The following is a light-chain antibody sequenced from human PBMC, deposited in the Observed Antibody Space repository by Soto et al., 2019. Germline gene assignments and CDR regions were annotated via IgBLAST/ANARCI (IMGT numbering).Light chain of an antibody. V-gene: IGKV3-20*01. CDR1: QSASSSY. J-gene: IGKJ2*01. CDR2: GAS. Sequence: EIVLTQSPGTLSLSPGERATLSCRASQSASSSYLAWYQQKPGQAPRLLIYGASSRATGIPDRFSGSGSGTDFTLTISRLEPEDFAVYYCQQYNNWPQYTFGQGTKLEIK. CDR3: QQYNNWPQYT.